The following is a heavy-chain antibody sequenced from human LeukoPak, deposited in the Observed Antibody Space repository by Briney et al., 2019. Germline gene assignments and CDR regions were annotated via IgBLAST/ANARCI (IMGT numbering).Heavy chain of an antibody. D-gene: IGHD6-13*01. Sequence: SETLSLTCTVFGGSVSSGSYYWSWIRQPPGKGLEWIGYIYYSGSTNYNPSLKSRVTISVDTSKNQFSLKLSSVTAADTAVYYCAGYSSSWSYWGQGTLVTVSS. CDR2: IYYSGST. CDR3: AGYSSSWSY. J-gene: IGHJ4*02. V-gene: IGHV4-61*01. CDR1: GGSVSSGSYY.